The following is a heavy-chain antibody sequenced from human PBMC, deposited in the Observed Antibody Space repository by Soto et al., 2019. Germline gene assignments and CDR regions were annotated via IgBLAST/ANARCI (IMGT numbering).Heavy chain of an antibody. CDR3: ARAMPGMDV. Sequence: QVQLVESGGGVVQPGRSLRLSCAASGFTLGDFAMYWVRQAPGKGLEWVALISNDGGNEHYGDSVKGRFTISRDNPKHMLYLQLTGLRVEDTAVYYCARAMPGMDVWGQGTTVTVSS. CDR2: ISNDGGNE. J-gene: IGHJ6*02. CDR1: GFTLGDFA. V-gene: IGHV3-30-3*01. D-gene: IGHD2-2*01.